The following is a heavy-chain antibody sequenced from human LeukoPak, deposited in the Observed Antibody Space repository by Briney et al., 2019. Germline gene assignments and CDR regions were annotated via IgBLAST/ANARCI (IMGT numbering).Heavy chain of an antibody. J-gene: IGHJ4*02. CDR3: AREERDYDSSGYYYY. CDR1: GFTFSSYS. D-gene: IGHD3-22*01. CDR2: TSSSSSYI. V-gene: IGHV3-21*01. Sequence: PGGSLRLSCAASGFTFSSYSMNWVRQAPGKGLEWVSSTSSSSSYIYYADSVKGRFTISRDNAKNSLYLQMNSLRAEDTAVYYCAREERDYDSSGYYYYWGQGTLVTVSS.